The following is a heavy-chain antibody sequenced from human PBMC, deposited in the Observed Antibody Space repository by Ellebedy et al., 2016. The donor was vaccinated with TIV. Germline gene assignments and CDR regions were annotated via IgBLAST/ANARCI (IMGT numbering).Heavy chain of an antibody. Sequence: GGSLRLPCAASGFTFRNFAMTWVRQAHGKGLEWVSSIRSSGVCPDYADSVRGRVTITRDNSKSTLYLQMDSLRADDSAEYYCARLDSSGYYYGRLDYWGQGTLVTVSS. V-gene: IGHV3-23*01. CDR3: ARLDSSGYYYGRLDY. D-gene: IGHD3-22*01. CDR2: IRSSGVCP. CDR1: GFTFRNFA. J-gene: IGHJ4*02.